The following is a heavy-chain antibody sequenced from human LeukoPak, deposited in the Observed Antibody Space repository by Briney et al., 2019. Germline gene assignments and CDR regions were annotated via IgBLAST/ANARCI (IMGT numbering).Heavy chain of an antibody. J-gene: IGHJ4*02. CDR1: GYTFTGYY. D-gene: IGHD3-10*01. CDR2: INPNSGGT. Sequence: GASVKVSCKASGYTFTGYYMHWVRQAPGQGLEWMGWINPNSGGTNYAQKFQGRVTMTRDTSISTAYMELSRLRSDDTAVYYCARDLGEFLILGYFDYWGQGTLVTVSS. CDR3: ARDLGEFLILGYFDY. V-gene: IGHV1-2*02.